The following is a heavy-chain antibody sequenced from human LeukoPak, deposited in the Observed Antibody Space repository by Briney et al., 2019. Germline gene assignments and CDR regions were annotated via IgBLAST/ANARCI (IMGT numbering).Heavy chain of an antibody. CDR1: GFTFSSYG. J-gene: IGHJ6*03. CDR3: AKAIRGMAAAGTRYYYYMDV. V-gene: IGHV3-33*06. Sequence: GRSLRLSCAASGFTFSSYGMHWVRQAPGKGLEWVAVIWYDGSNKYYADSVKGRFTISRDNSKNTLYLQMNSLRAEDTAVYHCAKAIRGMAAAGTRYYYYMDVWGKGTTVTVSS. CDR2: IWYDGSNK. D-gene: IGHD6-13*01.